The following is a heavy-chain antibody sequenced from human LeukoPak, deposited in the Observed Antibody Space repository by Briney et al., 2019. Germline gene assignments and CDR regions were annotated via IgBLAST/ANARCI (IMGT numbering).Heavy chain of an antibody. Sequence: PGGSLRLSCVASGFTVSSNYMSWVRQAPGKGLEWVSVIYSGGSTYYADSVKGRFTISRDNSKNTLYLQMNSLRAEDTAVYYCARGGDYGFEAFDIWGQGTMVTVSS. CDR3: ARGGDYGFEAFDI. V-gene: IGHV3-66*01. CDR2: IYSGGST. D-gene: IGHD4-17*01. J-gene: IGHJ3*02. CDR1: GFTVSSNY.